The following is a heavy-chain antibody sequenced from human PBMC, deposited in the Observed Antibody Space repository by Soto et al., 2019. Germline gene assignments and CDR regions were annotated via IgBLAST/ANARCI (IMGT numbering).Heavy chain of an antibody. CDR3: ARDLRVDYYDSSGYSDY. CDR2: ISAYNGNT. Sequence: GSSVKVSCKASGYTFSGYGIGWVRQAPGQGLEWMGWISAYNGNTNYAQKLQGRVTMTTDTSTSTAYMELRSLRSDDTAVYYCARDLRVDYYDSSGYSDYWGQGTLVTVSS. CDR1: GYTFSGYG. J-gene: IGHJ4*02. V-gene: IGHV1-18*01. D-gene: IGHD3-22*01.